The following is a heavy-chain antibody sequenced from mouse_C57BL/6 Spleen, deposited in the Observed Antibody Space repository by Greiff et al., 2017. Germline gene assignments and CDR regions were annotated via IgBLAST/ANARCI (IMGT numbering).Heavy chain of an antibody. CDR1: GYTFTDYY. J-gene: IGHJ4*01. D-gene: IGHD1-1*01. V-gene: IGHV1-75*01. Sequence: VQLQQSGPELVKPGASVKISCKASGYTFTDYYINWVKQRPGQGLEWIGWIFPGSGSTYYNEQFKGKATLTVDKSSSTAYMLLSSLTSEDSAVYFCATPGLLRYYAMDYWGQGTSVTVSS. CDR3: ATPGLLRYYAMDY. CDR2: IFPGSGST.